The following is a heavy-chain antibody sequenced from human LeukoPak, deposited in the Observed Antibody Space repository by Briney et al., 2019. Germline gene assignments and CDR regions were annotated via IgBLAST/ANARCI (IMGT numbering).Heavy chain of an antibody. CDR2: IRYDGSNK. J-gene: IGHJ6*03. CDR1: GFTFSSYG. V-gene: IGHV3-30*02. CDR3: ASIARSSSWYGAAHMDV. D-gene: IGHD6-13*01. Sequence: GGSLRLSCAASGFTFSSYGMHWVRQAPGKGLEWVAFIRYDGSNKYYADSVKGRFTISRDNSKNTLYLQMNSLRAEDTAVYYCASIARSSSWYGAAHMDVWGKGTTVTVSS.